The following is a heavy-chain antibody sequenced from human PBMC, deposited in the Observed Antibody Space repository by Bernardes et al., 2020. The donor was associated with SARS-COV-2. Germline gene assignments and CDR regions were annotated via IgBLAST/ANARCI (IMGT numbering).Heavy chain of an antibody. CDR1: GGSISDYY. V-gene: IGHV4-59*01. Sequence: ETLSLTCTVSGGSISDYYWNWIRLPPGKGLEWIGYIYYSGSTTFNPSLKSRVTMSVDTSRNQFSLKLSSVTAADTALYYCARGSYCSSSSCYLAPFDSWGQGTLVTVSS. D-gene: IGHD2-2*01. CDR3: ARGSYCSSSSCYLAPFDS. J-gene: IGHJ4*02. CDR2: IYYSGST.